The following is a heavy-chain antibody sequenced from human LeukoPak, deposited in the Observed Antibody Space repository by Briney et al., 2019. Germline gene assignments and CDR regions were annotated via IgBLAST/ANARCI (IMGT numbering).Heavy chain of an antibody. CDR3: ARHSTGDWFDY. D-gene: IGHD3-16*01. Sequence: SETLSLTCTVSGGSISGSSYYWGWIRQPPGKGLEWIGSIYYSGSTYYNPSLKSRVTISVDTSKNQFSLKLSSVTAADTAVYYCARHSTGDWFDYWGQGTLVTVSS. J-gene: IGHJ4*02. CDR1: GGSISGSSYY. V-gene: IGHV4-39*01. CDR2: IYYSGST.